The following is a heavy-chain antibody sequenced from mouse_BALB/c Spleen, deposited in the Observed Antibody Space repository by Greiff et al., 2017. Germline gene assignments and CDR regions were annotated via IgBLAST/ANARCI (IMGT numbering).Heavy chain of an antibody. CDR1: GFTFSDYG. CDR3: ARGWSLEAMDY. D-gene: IGHD2-3*01. Sequence: VQLKESGGGLVQPGGSRKLSCAASGFTFSDYGMAWVRQAPGKGPEWVAFISNLAYSIYYADTVTGRFTISRENAKNTLYLEMSSLRSEDTAMYYCARGWSLEAMDYWGQGTSVTVSS. J-gene: IGHJ4*01. V-gene: IGHV5-15*02. CDR2: ISNLAYSI.